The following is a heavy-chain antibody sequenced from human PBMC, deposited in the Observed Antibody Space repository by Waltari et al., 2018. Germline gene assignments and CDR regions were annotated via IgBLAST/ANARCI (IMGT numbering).Heavy chain of an antibody. CDR3: ARRRSVTGAPFDS. D-gene: IGHD1-26*01. CDR1: GYTFANYW. CDR2: VSPSYFNN. Sequence: EVQLMQSGAELKKPGESLKISCKVSGYTFANYWIGWVRQLPGKGLEWLGSVSPSYFNNRYSPSFEGQVTISVDKSINTAYRHWASLEASDTAIYYCARRRSVTGAPFDSWGQGTLVTVSS. V-gene: IGHV5-51*01. J-gene: IGHJ4*01.